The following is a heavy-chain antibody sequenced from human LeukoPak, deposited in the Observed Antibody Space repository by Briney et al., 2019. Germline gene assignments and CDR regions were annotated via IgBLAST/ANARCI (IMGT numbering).Heavy chain of an antibody. V-gene: IGHV3-74*01. J-gene: IGHJ4*02. CDR2: ISSDHSST. Sequence: PGGSLRLSCVASGFTFSRYWMHWVRQAPGKELVWVSRISSDHSSTNYADSVKGRFTVSRDNAKNTLYLQMNNLRAEDTALYYCARPSEDYGDYGGYFDSWGQGTLVTDSS. CDR1: GFTFSRYW. CDR3: ARPSEDYGDYGGYFDS. D-gene: IGHD4-17*01.